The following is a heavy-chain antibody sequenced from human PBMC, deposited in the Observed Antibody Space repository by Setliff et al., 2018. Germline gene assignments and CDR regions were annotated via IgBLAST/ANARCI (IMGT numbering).Heavy chain of an antibody. CDR2: IYHSGSA. Sequence: PSETLSLTCTVSGDSISSGDYFWSWIRQPPGKGLEWTAYIYHSGSAYYNPSLKSRVTTSVDTSKNQFSLHLTSVTSADTAVYYCAREVGTSTSSDAFDVWGQGMMVTVSS. CDR1: GDSISSGDYF. CDR3: AREVGTSTSSDAFDV. D-gene: IGHD1-26*01. J-gene: IGHJ3*01. V-gene: IGHV4-30-4*08.